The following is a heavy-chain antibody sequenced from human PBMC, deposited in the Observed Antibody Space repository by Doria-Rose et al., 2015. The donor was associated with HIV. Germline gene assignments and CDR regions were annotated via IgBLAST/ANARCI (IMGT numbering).Heavy chain of an antibody. CDR3: ATGVTLDY. Sequence: VQLVESGGGLVGPGGSLRLSCATSGFTFSSHRINWVRQAPGKWLEWVSSMSSTSAYITYADSVRGRFTISRDNARNSLYLQMDSLRAEDTAIYYCATGVTLDYWGQGTLVTVSS. CDR1: GFTFSSHR. D-gene: IGHD3-10*01. V-gene: IGHV3-21*01. CDR2: MSSTSAYI. J-gene: IGHJ4*02.